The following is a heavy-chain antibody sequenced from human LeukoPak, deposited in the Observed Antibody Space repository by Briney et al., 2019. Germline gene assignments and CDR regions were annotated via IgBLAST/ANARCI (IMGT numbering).Heavy chain of an antibody. CDR1: GFTVSSNY. Sequence: PGGSLRLSCAASGFTVSSNYMSWVRQAPGKGLEWVSAISGSGGSTYYADSVKGRFTISRDNSKNTLYLQMNSLRAEDTAVYYCAKLQAVVAATGVDYWGQGTLVTVSS. D-gene: IGHD2-15*01. V-gene: IGHV3-23*01. J-gene: IGHJ4*02. CDR2: ISGSGGST. CDR3: AKLQAVVAATGVDY.